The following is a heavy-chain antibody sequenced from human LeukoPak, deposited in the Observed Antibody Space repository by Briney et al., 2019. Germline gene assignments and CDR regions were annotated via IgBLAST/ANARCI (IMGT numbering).Heavy chain of an antibody. CDR1: GGSISSYY. CDR2: IYYSGST. CDR3: ARAPRAYCSATGSCFQDD. J-gene: IGHJ4*02. D-gene: IGHD2-15*01. Sequence: SETLSLTCTVSGGSISSYYWSWIRQPPGKGLEWIGYIYYSGSTNYNPSLKSRVTMSVDKSKNQFFLNLTSVTAADTATYFCARAPRAYCSATGSCFQDDWGQGTLVIVSS. V-gene: IGHV4-59*12.